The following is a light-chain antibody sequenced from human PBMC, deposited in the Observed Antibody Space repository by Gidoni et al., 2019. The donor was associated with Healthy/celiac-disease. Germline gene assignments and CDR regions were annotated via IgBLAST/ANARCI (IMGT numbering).Light chain of an antibody. CDR3: QQYGSWIT. V-gene: IGKV3-20*01. Sequence: EIVLTKSPGTLSLSPGERATLSCRASQSVSSSYLAWYQQKPGQAPRLLIYGASSRATGIPDRFSGSGSGTDFTLTISRLEPEDFAVYYCQQYGSWITFGQGTRLEIK. J-gene: IGKJ5*01. CDR2: GAS. CDR1: QSVSSSY.